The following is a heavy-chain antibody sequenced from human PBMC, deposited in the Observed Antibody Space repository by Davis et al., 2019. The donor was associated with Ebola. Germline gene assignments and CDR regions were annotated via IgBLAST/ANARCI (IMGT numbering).Heavy chain of an antibody. Sequence: PGGSLRLSCAASGFTFSSYAMSWVRQAPGKGLEWVSAISGSGGSTYYADSVKGRFTISRDNSKNTLYLQMNSLRAEDTAVYYCATLPGEGSYYPDYWGQGTLVTVSS. CDR2: ISGSGGST. J-gene: IGHJ4*02. D-gene: IGHD1-26*01. CDR3: ATLPGEGSYYPDY. CDR1: GFTFSSYA. V-gene: IGHV3-23*01.